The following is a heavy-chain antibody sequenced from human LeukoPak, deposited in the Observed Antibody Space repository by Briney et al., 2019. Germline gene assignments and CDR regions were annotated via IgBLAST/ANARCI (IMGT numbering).Heavy chain of an antibody. J-gene: IGHJ3*02. V-gene: IGHV4-30-4*01. CDR2: IYYSGST. D-gene: IGHD2-2*01. Sequence: PSETLSLTCTVSGGSISSGDYYWSWIRQPPGKGLEWIGYIYYSGSTYYNPSLKSRVTISVDRSKNQFSLKLSSVTAADTAVYYCARNLGYCSSTSCPTRAFDIWGQGTMVTVSS. CDR3: ARNLGYCSSTSCPTRAFDI. CDR1: GGSISSGDYY.